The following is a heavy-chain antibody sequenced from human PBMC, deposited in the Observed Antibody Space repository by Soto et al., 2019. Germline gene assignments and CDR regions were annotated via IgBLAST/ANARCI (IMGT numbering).Heavy chain of an antibody. V-gene: IGHV3-23*01. Sequence: PGGSLRLSCAASGFTFSNYVMSWVRQAPGKGLEWVSSISGGGVGTHYADSVKGRFTISRANSKNTLYLQMNSLRAEDTAVYYCAKYYFDSSDYYPYYFDYWGQGTLVTVSS. D-gene: IGHD3-22*01. CDR2: ISGGGVGT. CDR3: AKYYFDSSDYYPYYFDY. J-gene: IGHJ4*02. CDR1: GFTFSNYV.